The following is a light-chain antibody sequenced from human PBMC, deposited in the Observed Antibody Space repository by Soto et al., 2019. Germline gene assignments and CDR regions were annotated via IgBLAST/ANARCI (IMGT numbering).Light chain of an antibody. J-gene: IGKJ4*01. CDR2: AAS. Sequence: DIQMTQSPPSLSASVGDRVTITCRASQSINSNLNWYQQKPGKAPKVLIYAASSLQSGVPSRFSGSGSGTDFTLTISSLQPEDFATYLCQQSYSSPLTFGGGTKVEIK. CDR1: QSINSN. CDR3: QQSYSSPLT. V-gene: IGKV1-39*01.